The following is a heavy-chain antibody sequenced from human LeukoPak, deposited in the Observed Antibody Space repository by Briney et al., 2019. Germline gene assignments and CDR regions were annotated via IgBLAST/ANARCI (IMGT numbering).Heavy chain of an antibody. CDR1: GGSFSGYY. Sequence: SETLSLTCAVYGGSFSGYYWSWIRQPPGKGLEWIGEINHSGSTNYNPSLKSRVTISVDTSKNQFSLKLSSVTAADTAVYYCARDFRDGDYGASLFDYWGQGTLVTVSS. CDR2: INHSGST. D-gene: IGHD4-17*01. J-gene: IGHJ4*02. CDR3: ARDFRDGDYGASLFDY. V-gene: IGHV4-34*01.